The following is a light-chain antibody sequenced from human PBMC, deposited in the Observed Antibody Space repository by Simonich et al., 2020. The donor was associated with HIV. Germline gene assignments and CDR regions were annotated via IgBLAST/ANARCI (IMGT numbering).Light chain of an antibody. V-gene: IGKV2-29*02. Sequence: DIVITQSPLSLPVTPGQPASISYKSSQTLLHSDGKPYLYGYLHKPSQSHQLIIYEVSSRVSGVPDRVSGSGSGTDFTLKISRVEAEDVGVYYCMQGIHLPPTFGQGTKVEIK. CDR3: MQGIHLPPT. CDR1: QTLLHSDGKPY. J-gene: IGKJ1*01. CDR2: EVS.